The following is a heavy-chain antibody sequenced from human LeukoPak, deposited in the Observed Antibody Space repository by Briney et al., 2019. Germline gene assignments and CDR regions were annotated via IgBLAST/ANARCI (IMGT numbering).Heavy chain of an antibody. CDR1: GGSLSSSY. J-gene: IGHJ4*02. CDR3: ARGNDY. CDR2: IYYSGST. Sequence: SETLSLTCTVSGGSLSSSYWSWIRQLPGKGLEWIGYIYYSGSTNYNPSLKSRVTISVDTSKNQVSLKLSSVTAADTAVYYCARGNDYWGQGTLVTVSS. V-gene: IGHV4-59*08.